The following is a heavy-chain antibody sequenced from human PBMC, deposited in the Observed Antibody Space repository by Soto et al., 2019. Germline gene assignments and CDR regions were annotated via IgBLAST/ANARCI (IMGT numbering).Heavy chain of an antibody. D-gene: IGHD3-22*01. Sequence: EVQLVESGGGLVQPGGSLRLSCAASGFTSSSYWIHWVRQAPGKGLVWVSRISNDGSSTNYADSVKGRFTISRDNAKNSLYQQMNSLRGEDMTAYYCARVTYYYDSSDHFSADVLDLWGQGTMVTVSS. CDR2: ISNDGSST. J-gene: IGHJ3*01. CDR3: ARVTYYYDSSDHFSADVLDL. CDR1: GFTSSSYW. V-gene: IGHV3-74*01.